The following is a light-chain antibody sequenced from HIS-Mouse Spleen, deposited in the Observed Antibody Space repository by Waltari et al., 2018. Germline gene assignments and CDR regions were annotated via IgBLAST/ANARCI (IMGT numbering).Light chain of an antibody. V-gene: IGLV2-11*01. CDR1: SSDAGGYNY. Sequence: QSALTQPRSVSGSPGQSVTISCTGTSSDAGGYNYVSWYQPHPGKAPKLMIYDVSKRPSGVPDRFSGSKSGNTASLTISGLQAEDEADYYCCSYAGSYTLVFGGGTKLTVL. J-gene: IGLJ2*01. CDR2: DVS. CDR3: CSYAGSYTLV.